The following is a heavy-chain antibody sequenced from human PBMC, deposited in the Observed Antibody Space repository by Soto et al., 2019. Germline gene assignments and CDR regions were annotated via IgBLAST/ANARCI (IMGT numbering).Heavy chain of an antibody. CDR2: IYDSVNT. J-gene: IGHJ4*02. CDR1: AESLSRGGHY. Sequence: SETQSLTCSLTAESLSRGGHYWSWIRKHPGKGLEWIGHIYDSVNTYNSPSLRSRVTISADMSNNQFSLNLRSVTAADTAVYYCARVDHRGYFAILTDYWGQGTLVTASS. V-gene: IGHV4-31*03. CDR3: ARVDHRGYFAILTDY. D-gene: IGHD3-9*01.